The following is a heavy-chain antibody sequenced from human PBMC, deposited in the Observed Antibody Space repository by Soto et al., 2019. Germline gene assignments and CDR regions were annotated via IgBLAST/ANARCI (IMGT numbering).Heavy chain of an antibody. CDR3: ARYGDVYGSGSYYPVY. CDR1: GYTFTSYA. J-gene: IGHJ4*02. CDR2: INAGNGNT. V-gene: IGHV1-3*01. Sequence: QVQLVQSGAEVKKPGASVKVSCKASGYTFTSYAMHWVRQAPGQRLEWMGWINAGNGNTKYSQKFQVRVNITRDTSASTAYMELSSLRSEDTAMYYCARYGDVYGSGSYYPVYLGQGTLVTVSS. D-gene: IGHD3-10*01.